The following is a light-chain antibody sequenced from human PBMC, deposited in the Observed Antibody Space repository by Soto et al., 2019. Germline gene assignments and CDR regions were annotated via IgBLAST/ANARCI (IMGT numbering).Light chain of an antibody. CDR2: EGS. Sequence: QSALTQPASVSVSPGQSITVSCTGTSSDVGTYNLVSWYQHHPGKAPKLMIYEGSKRPSGVSNRFSGSKSGNTASLTISGLQAEDEADYYCCSYAGSSTYVFGTGTQLTVL. J-gene: IGLJ1*01. V-gene: IGLV2-23*01. CDR3: CSYAGSSTYV. CDR1: SSDVGTYNL.